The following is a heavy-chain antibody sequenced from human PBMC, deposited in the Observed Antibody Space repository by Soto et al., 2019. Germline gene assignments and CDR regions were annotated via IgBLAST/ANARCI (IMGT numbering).Heavy chain of an antibody. D-gene: IGHD6-6*01. CDR1: GGSISSYY. Sequence: SETLSLTCTVSGGSISSYYWSWIRQPPGKGLEWIGYIYYSGSTNYNPSLKSRVTISVDTSKNQFSLKLSSVTAADTAVYYCARGVSSSSGDFDYWGQGTLVTVSS. CDR2: IYYSGST. CDR3: ARGVSSSSGDFDY. V-gene: IGHV4-59*01. J-gene: IGHJ4*02.